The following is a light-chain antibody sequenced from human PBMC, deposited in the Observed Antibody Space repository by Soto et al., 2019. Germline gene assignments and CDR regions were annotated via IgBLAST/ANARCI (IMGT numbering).Light chain of an antibody. CDR3: SSFTRIVGL. CDR1: VSEVAGYTY. V-gene: IGLV2-14*03. CDR2: DVS. J-gene: IGLJ2*01. Sequence: QSALTQPASVSGSPGQTITISCTGAVSEVAGYTYVSWYQQHPGKGPKVIIYDVSNRPLGVSNRFSGSKSGTTAPLTISGLQAEDEADYYCSSFTRIVGLFGGGTKLTVL.